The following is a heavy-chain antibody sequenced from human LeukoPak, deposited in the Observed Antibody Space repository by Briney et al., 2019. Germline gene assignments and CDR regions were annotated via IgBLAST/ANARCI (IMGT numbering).Heavy chain of an antibody. Sequence: PGGSLRLSCAASGFTVSSNYMSWVRQAPGKGLEWVSVIYSGGSTYYADSVKGRFTISRDNSKNTLYLQMNSLRAEDTAVYYCAREHGGYYYYGMDVWGQGTTVTVSS. CDR3: AREHGGYYYYGMDV. D-gene: IGHD3-10*01. CDR2: IYSGGST. V-gene: IGHV3-66*01. J-gene: IGHJ6*02. CDR1: GFTVSSNY.